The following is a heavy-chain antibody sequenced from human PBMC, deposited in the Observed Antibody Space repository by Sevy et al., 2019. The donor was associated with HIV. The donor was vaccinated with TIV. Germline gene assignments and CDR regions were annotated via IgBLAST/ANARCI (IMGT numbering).Heavy chain of an antibody. D-gene: IGHD2-8*01. V-gene: IGHV3-30-3*01. CDR3: ASGSRKKQPKPSCTNGLCYNAPAEYFKH. CDR1: GFTFSSYA. Sequence: GGFLRLSCAASGFTFSSYAMHWVRQAPGKGLEWMAVISYDGSNKYYADSVKGRFTISRDNSKNTLYLQMNSLRAEVTAVCYCASGSRKKQPKPSCTNGLCYNAPAEYFKHWGQGTLVTVSS. CDR2: ISYDGSNK. J-gene: IGHJ1*01.